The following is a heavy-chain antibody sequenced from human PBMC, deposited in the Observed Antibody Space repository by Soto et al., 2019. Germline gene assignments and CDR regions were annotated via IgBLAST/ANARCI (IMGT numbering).Heavy chain of an antibody. CDR1: GGTLSSYY. V-gene: IGHV4-59*01. J-gene: IGHJ3*02. D-gene: IGHD4-17*01. CDR2: IYYSGST. Sequence: SEALSLTYTVSGGTLSSYYWSWIRQPPGKGLEWIGYIYYSGSTNYNPSLKSRVTISVDTSKNQFSLKLSSVTAADTAVYYCERYSDYGDVFDIWGQGTMVTGSS. CDR3: ERYSDYGDVFDI.